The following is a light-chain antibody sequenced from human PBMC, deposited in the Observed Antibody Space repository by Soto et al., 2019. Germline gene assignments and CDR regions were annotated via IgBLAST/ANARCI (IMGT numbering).Light chain of an antibody. CDR2: DAS. V-gene: IGKV3-11*01. J-gene: IGKJ5*01. Sequence: EILFTQSPATLSLSPGERATLSCRASQSVSIYLAWYQQKPGQAPRPLIYDASNRATGIPAKFSGSGSGTDFTLTISSLDPEDSAVYYCRQRSNSPHWITFGQGTRLEIK. CDR1: QSVSIY. CDR3: RQRSNSPHWIT.